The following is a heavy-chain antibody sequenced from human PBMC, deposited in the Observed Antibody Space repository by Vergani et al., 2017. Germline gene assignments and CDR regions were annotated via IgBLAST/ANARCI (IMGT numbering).Heavy chain of an antibody. J-gene: IGHJ4*02. CDR3: AKGKLGDYVGDY. CDR1: GFTFSSYG. Sequence: QVQLVESGGGVVQPGRSLRLSCAASGFTFSSYGMHWVRQAPGKGLEWVAVISYDGSNKYYADSVKGRFTISRDNSKNTLYLQMNSLRAEDTAVYYCAKGKLGDYVGDYWGQGTLVTVSS. CDR2: ISYDGSNK. V-gene: IGHV3-30*18. D-gene: IGHD4-17*01.